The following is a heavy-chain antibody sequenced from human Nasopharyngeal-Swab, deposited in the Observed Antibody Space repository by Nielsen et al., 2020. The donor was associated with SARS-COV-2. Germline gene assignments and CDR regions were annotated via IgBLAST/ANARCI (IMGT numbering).Heavy chain of an antibody. CDR1: GGSIGSYF. D-gene: IGHD3-3*01. CDR3: ARAIGVKAFDI. CDR2: IYYTVNT. Sequence: SETLSLICTVSGGSIGSYFWSWIRQPPGKGLEWIGYIYYTVNTNYNPSLESRVTISMDKSRNQFSLKLSSVSAADTAVYFCARAIGVKAFDIWGQGTVVTVSS. V-gene: IGHV4-59*13. J-gene: IGHJ3*02.